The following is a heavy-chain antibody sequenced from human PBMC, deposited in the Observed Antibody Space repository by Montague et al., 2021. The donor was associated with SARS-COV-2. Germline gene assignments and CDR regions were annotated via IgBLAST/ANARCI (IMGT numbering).Heavy chain of an antibody. CDR2: INHSGST. D-gene: IGHD3-22*01. Sequence: SETLSLTCAVHGGSFSDYYWSWIRQPPGKGLEWIGEINHSGSTNYNPSLKSRVTISVDTSKNQFSLKLSSVTAADTAVYYCARGAPTISMIVVVFTGAGWYFDLWGRGTPVTVSS. CDR3: ARGAPTISMIVVVFTGAGWYFDL. CDR1: GGSFSDYY. V-gene: IGHV4-34*01. J-gene: IGHJ2*01.